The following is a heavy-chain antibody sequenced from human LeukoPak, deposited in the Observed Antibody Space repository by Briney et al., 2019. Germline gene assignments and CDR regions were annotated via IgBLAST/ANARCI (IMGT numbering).Heavy chain of an antibody. V-gene: IGHV1-69*04. CDR2: IIPILGIA. D-gene: IGHD3-9*01. CDR3: ARDPDILTGFDY. Sequence: SVKVSCKASGGTFSSYAISWVRQAPGQGLEWMGRIIPILGIANYAQKFQGRVTITADKSTSTAYMELSSLRSEDTAVYYCARDPDILTGFDYWGQGTLVTVSS. CDR1: GGTFSSYA. J-gene: IGHJ4*02.